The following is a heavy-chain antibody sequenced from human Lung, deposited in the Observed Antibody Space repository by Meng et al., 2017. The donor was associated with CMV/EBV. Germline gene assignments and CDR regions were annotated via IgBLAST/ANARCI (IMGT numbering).Heavy chain of an antibody. D-gene: IGHD4-23*01. J-gene: IGHJ4*02. CDR2: ISFSGTTM. CDR3: ARNWGYDDETSYYGGMFDY. CDR1: GFTFSDYS. Sequence: GESXKISCAASGFTFSDYSLNWVRQAPGRGLEWISYISFSGTTMYYADSVKGRFTISRDYAKNSLYLQMKNLRAEDTAVYCGARNWGYDDETSYYGGMFDYWGQGTLVTVSS. V-gene: IGHV3-48*04.